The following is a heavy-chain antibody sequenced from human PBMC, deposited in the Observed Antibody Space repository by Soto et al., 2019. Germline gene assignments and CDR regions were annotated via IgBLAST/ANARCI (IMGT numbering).Heavy chain of an antibody. CDR3: ARNYYDSIRDWFDP. D-gene: IGHD3-22*01. V-gene: IGHV4-39*01. Sequence: SETLSLTCTVSGGSISSSSYYWGWIRQPPGKGLEWIGSIYYSGSTYYNPSLKSRVTISVDTSKNQFSLKLSSVTAADTAVYYCARNYYDSIRDWFDPWGQGTLVTVSS. J-gene: IGHJ5*02. CDR2: IYYSGST. CDR1: GGSISSSSYY.